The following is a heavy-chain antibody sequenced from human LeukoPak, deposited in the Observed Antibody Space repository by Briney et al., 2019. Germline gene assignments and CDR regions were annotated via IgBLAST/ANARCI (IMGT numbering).Heavy chain of an antibody. CDR3: CTDYYDFWSGPH. V-gene: IGHV3-15*01. J-gene: IGHJ4*02. Sequence: GGSLRLSCRASGFTFSDACMSWVRPAPGKGLEWVAQIYSQSEGGTTGYAAPVKGRFTISRDDAENTLFLQMNSLKSEDTALYYCCTDYYDFWSGPHWGQGSLVTVSS. CDR2: IYSQSEGGTT. CDR1: GFTFSDAC. D-gene: IGHD3-3*01.